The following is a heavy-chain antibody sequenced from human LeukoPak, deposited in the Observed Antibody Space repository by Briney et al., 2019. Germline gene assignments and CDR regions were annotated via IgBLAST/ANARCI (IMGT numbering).Heavy chain of an antibody. CDR3: AKGGYSGYRPLTFFDS. J-gene: IGHJ4*02. V-gene: IGHV3-23*01. CDR1: GFTFSSYA. D-gene: IGHD5-12*01. Sequence: GGSLRLSCAASGFTFSSYAMSWVRQAPGKGLEWVSGISANGRITYYGDSLKGRFNISRDNSKTTVYLQMHSLRVEDTAIYYCAKGGYSGYRPLTFFDSWGQGTLVSVSS. CDR2: ISANGRIT.